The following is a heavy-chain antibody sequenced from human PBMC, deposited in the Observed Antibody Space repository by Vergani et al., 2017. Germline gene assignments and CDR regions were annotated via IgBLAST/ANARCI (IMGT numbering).Heavy chain of an antibody. Sequence: QVQLQESGPGLVQPSQTLSLTCTVSGGAISSGSYYWSWIRQPAGKGLEWIGRIYTSGSTNYNPSLKSRVTISVDTAKNQFSLKLSSVTAADTAVYYCARVVGYYDSSGYFHYFDYWGQGTLVTVSS. CDR2: IYTSGST. CDR1: GGAISSGSYY. CDR3: ARVVGYYDSSGYFHYFDY. J-gene: IGHJ4*02. D-gene: IGHD3-22*01. V-gene: IGHV4-61*02.